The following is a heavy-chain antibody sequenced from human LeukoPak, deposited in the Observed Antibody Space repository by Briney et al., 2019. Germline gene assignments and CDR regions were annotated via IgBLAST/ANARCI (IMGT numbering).Heavy chain of an antibody. V-gene: IGHV3-11*06. CDR2: ISSSSSYT. Sequence: GGSLRLSCAASGFTFSDYYMSWIRQAPGKGLEWVSYISSSSSYTNYADSVKGRFTISRDNAKNSLYLQMNSLRAEDTAVYYCASQAVAGTLGYYYGMDVWGQGTTVTVSS. D-gene: IGHD6-19*01. CDR1: GFTFSDYY. J-gene: IGHJ6*02. CDR3: ASQAVAGTLGYYYGMDV.